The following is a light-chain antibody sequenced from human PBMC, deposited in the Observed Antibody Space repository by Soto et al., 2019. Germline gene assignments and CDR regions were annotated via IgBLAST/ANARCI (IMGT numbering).Light chain of an antibody. CDR1: QGISSY. J-gene: IGKJ1*01. V-gene: IGKV1-9*01. CDR3: QQSTLYPET. CDR2: KAS. Sequence: DIQLTQSPSXLSASVGDRVTITCRASQGISSYLAWYQQKPGKAPKLLIYKASSLESGVPSRFSGSGSETEFTLTISSLQLYFFATYHPQQSTLYPETFVQRTRV.